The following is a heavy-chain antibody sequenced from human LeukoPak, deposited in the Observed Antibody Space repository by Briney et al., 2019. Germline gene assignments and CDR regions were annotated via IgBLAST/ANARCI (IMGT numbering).Heavy chain of an antibody. CDR1: GGSISSYY. D-gene: IGHD3-10*01. CDR2: IYYSGST. CDR3: ARDRGYYYGSGTYWD. J-gene: IGHJ4*02. Sequence: SETLSLTCTVSGGSISSYYWSWIRQPPGKGLEWIGYIYYSGSTNYNPSLKSRVTISVDTSKNQFSLKLSSVTAADTAVYYCARDRGYYYGSGTYWDWGQGTLVTVSS. V-gene: IGHV4-59*12.